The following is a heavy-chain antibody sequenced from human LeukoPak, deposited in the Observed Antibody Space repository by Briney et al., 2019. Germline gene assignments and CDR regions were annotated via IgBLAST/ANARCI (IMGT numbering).Heavy chain of an antibody. J-gene: IGHJ4*02. CDR3: ARPMEPQVDIVADY. CDR2: ISSSGSTI. CDR1: GFTFSDYY. D-gene: IGHD5-12*01. Sequence: PGGSLRLSCAASGFTFSDYYVSWIRQAPGKGLEWVSYISSSGSTIYYADSVKGRFTISRDNAKNSLYLQMNSLRAEDTAVYYCARPMEPQVDIVADYWGQGTLVTVSS. V-gene: IGHV3-11*04.